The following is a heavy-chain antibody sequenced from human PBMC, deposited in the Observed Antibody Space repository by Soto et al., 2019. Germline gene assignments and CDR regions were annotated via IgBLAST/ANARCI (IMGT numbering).Heavy chain of an antibody. V-gene: IGHV1-18*04. D-gene: IGHD1-26*01. CDR2: ISTYNGNT. CDR1: GYTFASYG. CDR3: GRESAGASRPLDP. J-gene: IGHJ5*02. Sequence: QVQLVQSGAEVKKPGASVKVSCKASGYTFASYGISWVRQAPGQGLEWMGWISTYNGNTNYAQKLQGRVTMTRDTATSTVYRELRSLRSDDTAVYYCGRESAGASRPLDPWGQGPRVTVS.